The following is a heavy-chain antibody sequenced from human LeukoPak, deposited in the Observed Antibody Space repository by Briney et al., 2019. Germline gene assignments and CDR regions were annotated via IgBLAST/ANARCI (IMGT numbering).Heavy chain of an antibody. V-gene: IGHV3-23*01. CDR3: SKKGQADDYGKPG. CDR1: GGSISSSSYH. D-gene: IGHD4-17*01. J-gene: IGHJ4*02. CDR2: ISGSGGST. Sequence: PSETLSLTCTVSGGSISSSSYHWGWVRQAPGKGLEWVSAISGSGGSTYYADSVKGRFTISRDNSRNTLYLQMDSLRAEDTAVYFCSKKGQADDYGKPGWGQGTLVTVSS.